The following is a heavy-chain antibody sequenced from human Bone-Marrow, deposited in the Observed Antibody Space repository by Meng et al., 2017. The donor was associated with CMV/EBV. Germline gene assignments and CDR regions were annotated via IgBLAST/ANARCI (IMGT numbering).Heavy chain of an antibody. J-gene: IGHJ4*02. Sequence: LTCTVSGGSISSGGYYWSWIRQHPGRGLEWIGYINYSGSTYFNPSLRSRVTLSIDTSKNQFSLKLSSVTAADTALYYCARDGRSTFDYWGQGTLVTVSS. CDR3: ARDGRSTFDY. D-gene: IGHD2-2*01. CDR2: INYSGST. V-gene: IGHV4-31*03. CDR1: GGSISSGGYY.